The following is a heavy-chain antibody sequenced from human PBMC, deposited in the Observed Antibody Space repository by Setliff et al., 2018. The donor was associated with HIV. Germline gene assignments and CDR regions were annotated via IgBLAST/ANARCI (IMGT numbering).Heavy chain of an antibody. V-gene: IGHV1-3*01. CDR1: GYSFTTYT. Sequence: VASVKVSCKASGYSFTTYTMHWVRQAPGQRLEWMGSINAGNGHTEYSQKFQDRVTITTYTPATITYMELSSLTSEDTAVYYCGRTKDLDYWGHGTLVTVSS. J-gene: IGHJ4*01. CDR2: INAGNGHT. CDR3: GRTKDLDY.